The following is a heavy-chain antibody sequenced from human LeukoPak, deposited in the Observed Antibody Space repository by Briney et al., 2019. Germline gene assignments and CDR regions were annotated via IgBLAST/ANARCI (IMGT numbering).Heavy chain of an antibody. CDR3: AKATADTAMVTGVVYYYYGMDV. V-gene: IGHV3-48*01. CDR2: ITNSGNSK. Sequence: GSLRLSCAASEFTFSSYSMNWVRQAPGKGLEWVSYITNSGNSKSYADSVKGRFTISRDNTKNSLYLQMNGLRAEDTAVYYCAKATADTAMVTGVVYYYYGMDVWGQGTTVTVSS. CDR1: EFTFSSYS. J-gene: IGHJ6*02. D-gene: IGHD5-18*01.